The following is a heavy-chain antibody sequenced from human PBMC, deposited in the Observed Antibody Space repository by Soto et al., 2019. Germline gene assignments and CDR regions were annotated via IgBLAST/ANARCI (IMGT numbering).Heavy chain of an antibody. CDR2: ISWNSGSI. CDR3: AKDIDRIAVAGTGDY. CDR1: GFTFDDYA. V-gene: IGHV3-9*01. Sequence: GGSLRLSCAASGFTFDDYAMHWVRPAPGKGLEWVSGISWNSGSIGYADSVKGRFTISRDNAKNSPYLQMNSLRAEDTALYYCAKDIDRIAVAGTGDYWGQGTLVTVSS. D-gene: IGHD6-19*01. J-gene: IGHJ4*02.